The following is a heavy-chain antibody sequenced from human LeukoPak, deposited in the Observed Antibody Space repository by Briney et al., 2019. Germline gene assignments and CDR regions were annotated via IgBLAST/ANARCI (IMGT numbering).Heavy chain of an antibody. CDR1: GYTFTGYY. Sequence: ASVKVSCKASGYTFTGYYMRWVRQAPGQGLEWMGWINPNSGGTNCAQKLQGWVTMTRDTSISTAYMELSRLRSDDTAVYYCAREEGTTDAFDIWGQGTMVTVSS. CDR3: AREEGTTDAFDI. J-gene: IGHJ3*02. CDR2: INPNSGGT. D-gene: IGHD1-7*01. V-gene: IGHV1-2*04.